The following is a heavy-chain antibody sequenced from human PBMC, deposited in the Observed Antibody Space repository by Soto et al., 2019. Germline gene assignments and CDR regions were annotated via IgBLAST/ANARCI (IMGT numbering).Heavy chain of an antibody. D-gene: IGHD3-9*01. Sequence: PGGSLRLSCAASVFTFSSYWMHWVRQAPGKGLVWVSRINSDGSSTSYADSVKGRFTISRDNAKNTLYLQMNSLRAEDTAVYYCARKDYDILTGYPYYYYGMDVWGQGTTVTVSS. J-gene: IGHJ6*02. CDR3: ARKDYDILTGYPYYYYGMDV. CDR2: INSDGSST. V-gene: IGHV3-74*01. CDR1: VFTFSSYW.